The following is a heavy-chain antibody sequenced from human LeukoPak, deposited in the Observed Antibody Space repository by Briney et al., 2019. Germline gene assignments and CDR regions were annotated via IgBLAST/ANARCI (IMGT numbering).Heavy chain of an antibody. D-gene: IGHD2-21*02. J-gene: IGHJ6*03. CDR3: ARVFYELLSTGHMDV. Sequence: GGSLRLSCAASGFRLSYQSMNWVRQAPGKGLEWVASISSSGSYIYYADSLKGRFSISRDNAENSLYLQINSLRAEDTAVYYCARVFYELLSTGHMDVWGKGTTVTVSS. V-gene: IGHV3-21*06. CDR2: ISSSGSYI. CDR1: GFRLSYQS.